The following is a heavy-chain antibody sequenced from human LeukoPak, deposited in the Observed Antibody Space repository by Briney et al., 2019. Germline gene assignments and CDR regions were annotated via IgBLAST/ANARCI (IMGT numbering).Heavy chain of an antibody. D-gene: IGHD1-26*01. CDR2: ISSDGSTT. J-gene: IGHJ4*02. CDR1: GFTFSSYW. CDR3: ARRGGSYNDY. Sequence: GGSLRLSCAASGFTFSSYWMHWVRQAPGKGLVWVSRISSDGSTTSYADSVKGRFTISRDNAKNTLYLQMSSLRAEDTAVYYYARRGGSYNDYWGQGTLVTVSS. V-gene: IGHV3-74*01.